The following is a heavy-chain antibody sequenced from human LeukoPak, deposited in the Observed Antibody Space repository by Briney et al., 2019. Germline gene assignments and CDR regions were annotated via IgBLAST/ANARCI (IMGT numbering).Heavy chain of an antibody. J-gene: IGHJ4*02. CDR2: IIPILGIA. D-gene: IGHD4-17*01. CDR3: ARGGATVTEYYFDY. V-gene: IGHV1-69*04. CDR1: GGTFSSYA. Sequence: SVKVSCRASGGTFSSYAISWVRQAPGQGLEWMGRIIPILGIANYAQKFQGRVTITADKSTSTAYMELSSLRSEDTAVNYCARGGATVTEYYFDYWGQGTLVTVSS.